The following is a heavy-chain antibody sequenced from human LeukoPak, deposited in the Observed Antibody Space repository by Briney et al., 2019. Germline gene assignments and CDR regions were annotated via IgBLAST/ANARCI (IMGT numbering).Heavy chain of an antibody. CDR3: ARDPWDDVSGFSGDY. CDR2: ISASGGST. V-gene: IGHV3-23*01. D-gene: IGHD3-22*01. Sequence: GGSLRLSCAASGLSFTDYAMSWVRQAPGKGLEWVSAISASGGSTYYAASVKGRFTIYRDNSKNTLYLQMNILRAEDTALYYCARDPWDDVSGFSGDYWGQGTLVTVSS. CDR1: GLSFTDYA. J-gene: IGHJ4*02.